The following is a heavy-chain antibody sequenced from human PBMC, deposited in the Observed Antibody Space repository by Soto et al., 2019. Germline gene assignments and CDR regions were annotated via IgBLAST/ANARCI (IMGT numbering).Heavy chain of an antibody. J-gene: IGHJ6*02. CDR1: GGTFSSYA. D-gene: IGHD2-2*01. CDR2: IIPIFGTA. V-gene: IGHV1-69*06. Sequence: QVQLVQSGAEVKKPGSSVKVSCKASGGTFSSYAISWVRQAPGQGLEWMGGIIPIFGTANYAQKFQGRVTMTRNTSISTAYMELSSLRSEDTALYYSARCQWGYCSSTSCYPVGGMDVWGQGTTVTVSS. CDR3: ARCQWGYCSSTSCYPVGGMDV.